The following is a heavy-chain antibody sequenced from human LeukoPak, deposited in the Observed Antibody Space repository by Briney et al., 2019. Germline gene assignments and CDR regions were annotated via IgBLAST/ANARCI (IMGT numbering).Heavy chain of an antibody. CDR2: IYTSGST. J-gene: IGHJ4*02. CDR1: GGSISSHY. D-gene: IGHD3-10*01. CDR3: ARGRRGLLWFGSFDY. V-gene: IGHV4-4*07. Sequence: PSETLSLTCNVSGGSISSHYWSWIRQPAGKGLEWIGRIYTSGSTNYNPSLKSRVTMSIDASKNQFSLRLSSVTAADTAVYYCARGRRGLLWFGSFDYWGQGTLVTVSS.